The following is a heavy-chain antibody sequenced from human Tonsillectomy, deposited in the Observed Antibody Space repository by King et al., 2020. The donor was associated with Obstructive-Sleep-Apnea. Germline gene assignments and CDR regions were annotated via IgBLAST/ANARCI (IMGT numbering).Heavy chain of an antibody. D-gene: IGHD7-27*01. J-gene: IGHJ1*01. V-gene: IGHV4-4*07. CDR1: GGSISRYY. CDR2: IYTTWST. CDR3: ARDSSGYFQH. Sequence: QLQESGPGLVKPSETLSLTCTVSGGSISRYYWSWIRQPAGKGLEWIGGIYTTWSTNYNPSRKSRVTMSVDTSYNPFSLKLSSVTAADTAVYYCARDSSGYFQHWGQGTLVTVSS.